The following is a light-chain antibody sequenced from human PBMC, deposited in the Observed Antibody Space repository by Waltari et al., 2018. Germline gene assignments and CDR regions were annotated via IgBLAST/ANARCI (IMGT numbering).Light chain of an antibody. V-gene: IGLV2-14*03. Sequence: HSALTQPASVSGSPGQSITISCTGSNSDIAGHNYIPWYQQHTGRAPQLIIFDVTKRPSGISTRFSGSKSGNSASLTISGLQAEDEADYYCNSHSTSTVVVFGGGTRLTVL. J-gene: IGLJ3*02. CDR3: NSHSTSTVVV. CDR2: DVT. CDR1: NSDIAGHNY.